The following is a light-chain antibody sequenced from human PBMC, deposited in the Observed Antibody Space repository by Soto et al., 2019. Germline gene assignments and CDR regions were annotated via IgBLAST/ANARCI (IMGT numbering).Light chain of an antibody. CDR3: LQDRSHFWT. Sequence: DIVMTQSPDSLAVSLGERATINCKSSQSVLYSSNNKNYLAWYQQKPGQPPKLLIYWASTRESGVPDRFSGSGSGTDFTLTISSLQPEDSATYYCLQDRSHFWTFGQGTKVDIK. CDR2: WAS. J-gene: IGKJ1*01. CDR1: QSVLYSSNNKNY. V-gene: IGKV4-1*01.